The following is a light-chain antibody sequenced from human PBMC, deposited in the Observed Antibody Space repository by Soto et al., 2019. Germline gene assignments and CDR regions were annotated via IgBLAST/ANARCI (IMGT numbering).Light chain of an antibody. CDR2: AAS. CDR3: QQARRFPIT. J-gene: IGKJ5*01. Sequence: DIQMTQSPSSVSVSVGDRVTISCRASQDISNWLAWYQQKPGEAPKFLIYAASNLQSGVPSKFSVSGSGTDFTLTISSLQPEDFAVYYCQQARRFPITFVHGTRLGSK. V-gene: IGKV1-12*01. CDR1: QDISNW.